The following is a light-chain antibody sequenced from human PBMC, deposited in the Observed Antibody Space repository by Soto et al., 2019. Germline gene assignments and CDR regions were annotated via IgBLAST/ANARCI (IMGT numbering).Light chain of an antibody. CDR3: QQYGSSPIT. J-gene: IGKJ5*01. CDR1: QSVSSTS. CDR2: GAS. V-gene: IGKV3-20*01. Sequence: EIVLTQSPGTLSLSPGERATLSCRASQSVSSTSLGWYQQKPGQAPRLLMYGASNRATGIPDRFSGSGSGTDFTLTISRLEPEDFAVYYGQQYGSSPITFGQGTRLEIK.